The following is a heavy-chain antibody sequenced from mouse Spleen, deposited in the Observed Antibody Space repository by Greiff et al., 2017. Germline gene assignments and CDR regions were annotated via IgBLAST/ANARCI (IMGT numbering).Heavy chain of an antibody. Sequence: VKLMESGAELVKPGASVKISCKASGYAFSSYWMNWVKQRPGKGLEWIGQIYPGDGDTNYNGKFKGKATLTADKSSSTAYMQLSSLTSEDSAVYFCARKGPLLLRYFDVWGAGTTVTVSS. V-gene: IGHV1-80*01. CDR2: IYPGDGDT. CDR3: ARKGPLLLRYFDV. D-gene: IGHD1-1*01. CDR1: GYAFSSYW. J-gene: IGHJ1*01.